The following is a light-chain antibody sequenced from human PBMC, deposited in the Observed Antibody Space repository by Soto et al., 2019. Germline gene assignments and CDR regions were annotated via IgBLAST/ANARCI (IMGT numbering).Light chain of an antibody. CDR1: QSVSSPY. CDR3: QHYATSPGS. Sequence: IVLTQSPGTLSLSPGERATLSCRASQSVSSPYLAWYQQKPGQAPRLLIFGASSRPTGIPDRFSGSGSGTDFTLTISRLEPEDFAVYYCQHYATSPGSFGQGTKVEIK. J-gene: IGKJ1*01. V-gene: IGKV3-20*01. CDR2: GAS.